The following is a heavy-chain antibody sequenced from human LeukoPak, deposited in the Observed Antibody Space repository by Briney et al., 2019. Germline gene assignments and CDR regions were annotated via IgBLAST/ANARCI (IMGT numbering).Heavy chain of an antibody. J-gene: IGHJ1*01. Sequence: EASVKVSCKASGGTFSSYAISWVRQAPGQGLEWMGGIIPIFGTANYAQKFQGRATITADESTSTAYMELSSLRSEDTAVYYCAGLGYCSGGSCYRYFQHWGQGTLVTVSS. CDR3: AGLGYCSGGSCYRYFQH. D-gene: IGHD2-15*01. CDR2: IIPIFGTA. CDR1: GGTFSSYA. V-gene: IGHV1-69*13.